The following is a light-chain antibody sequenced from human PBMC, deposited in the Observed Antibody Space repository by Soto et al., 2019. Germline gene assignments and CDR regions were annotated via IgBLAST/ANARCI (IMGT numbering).Light chain of an antibody. CDR1: QGISSW. V-gene: IGKV1-5*03. Sequence: DIQMTQSPSSVSASVGDRVTIAFRASQGISSWLAWYQQKPGKAPKLLIYKASTLKSGVPSRFSGSGSGTEFTLTISSLQPDDFATYYCQHYNSYSEAFGQGTKVDIK. CDR2: KAS. CDR3: QHYNSYSEA. J-gene: IGKJ1*01.